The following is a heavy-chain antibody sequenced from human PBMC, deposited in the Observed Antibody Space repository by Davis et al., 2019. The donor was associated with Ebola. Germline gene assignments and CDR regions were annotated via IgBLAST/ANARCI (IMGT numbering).Heavy chain of an antibody. D-gene: IGHD3-10*01. CDR1: GGSFSGYY. Sequence: SETLSLTCAVYGGSFSGYYWSWIRQPPGKGLEWIGEINHSGSTNYNPSLKSRVTISVDTSKNQFSLKLSSVTAADTAVYYCARIPYYGSGSYRHYYYGMDVWGQGTTVTVSS. V-gene: IGHV4-34*01. CDR3: ARIPYYGSGSYRHYYYGMDV. CDR2: INHSGST. J-gene: IGHJ6*02.